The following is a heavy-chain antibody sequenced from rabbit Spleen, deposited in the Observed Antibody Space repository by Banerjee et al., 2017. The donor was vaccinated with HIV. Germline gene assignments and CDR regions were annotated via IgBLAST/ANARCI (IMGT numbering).Heavy chain of an antibody. CDR1: GVSFSDRDV. V-gene: IGHV1S45*01. Sequence: QEQLVESGGDLVKPGASLTLTCIASGVSFSDRDVMCWVRQAPGKGLEWIACMNTETGKGVYANWAKGRFAISKAPTTTVTLQMTSLTAADTATYFCARDLTVVIGWNFNLWGPGTLVTVS. J-gene: IGHJ4*01. CDR2: MNTETGKG. D-gene: IGHD1-1*01. CDR3: ARDLTVVIGWNFNL.